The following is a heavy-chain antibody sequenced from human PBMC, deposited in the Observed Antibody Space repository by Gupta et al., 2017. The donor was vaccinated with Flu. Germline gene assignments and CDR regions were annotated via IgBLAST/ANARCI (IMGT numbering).Heavy chain of an antibody. J-gene: IGHJ4*02. Sequence: EVQLVESGGGLVQPGGSLRLSCSASGFTFSSYAMHWVRQAPGKGLEYVSAISSNGGSTYYADSVKGRFTISRDNSKNTLYLQMSSLRAEDTAGYYCVKDLAPESSDYDYWGQGTLVTVSS. V-gene: IGHV3-64D*06. CDR3: VKDLAPESSDYDY. CDR1: GFTFSSYA. CDR2: ISSNGGST. D-gene: IGHD3-22*01.